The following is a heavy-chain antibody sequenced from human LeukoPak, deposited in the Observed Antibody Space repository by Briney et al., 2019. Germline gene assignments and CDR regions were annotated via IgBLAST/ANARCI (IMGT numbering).Heavy chain of an antibody. Sequence: GASVKVSCKASGYTFTSHFMHWVRQAPGQGLEWMGIINPSGGSTSYAQKFQGRVTMTRDMSTSTVYMELSSLRSEDTAVYYCARLDYGDSIDYWGQGTLVTVSS. CDR3: ARLDYGDSIDY. D-gene: IGHD4-17*01. V-gene: IGHV1-46*01. J-gene: IGHJ4*02. CDR1: GYTFTSHF. CDR2: INPSGGST.